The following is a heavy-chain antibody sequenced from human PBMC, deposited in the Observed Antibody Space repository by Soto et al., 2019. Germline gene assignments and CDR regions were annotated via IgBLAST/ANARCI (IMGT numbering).Heavy chain of an antibody. CDR2: IDYSGST. CDR1: GGSISSGDYY. D-gene: IGHD6-13*01. J-gene: IGHJ4*02. Sequence: QVQLQESGPGLVKPSQTLSLTCTVSGGSISSGDYYWSWIRQPPGKGLEWIGYIDYSGSTYYNPSLKSRVTISVDTSKNQFSLKLSSVTAADTAVYYCARSNRDRIAAAGTFFDYWGQGTLVTVSS. V-gene: IGHV4-30-4*01. CDR3: ARSNRDRIAAAGTFFDY.